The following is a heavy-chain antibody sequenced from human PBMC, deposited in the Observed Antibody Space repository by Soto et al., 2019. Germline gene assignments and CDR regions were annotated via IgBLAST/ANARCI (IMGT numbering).Heavy chain of an antibody. CDR2: MNSDGSDT. J-gene: IGHJ5*02. CDR1: GFTFSSYW. V-gene: IGHV3-74*01. Sequence: GGSLRLSCAASGFTFSSYWMHWVRQAPGRGLVWVSRMNSDGSDTYYADSVKGRFTISRDNARNTVYLQMNSLRVEDTAVYYCETEGMGFSNWFDPRGQGTLVTVSS. D-gene: IGHD2-8*01. CDR3: ETEGMGFSNWFDP.